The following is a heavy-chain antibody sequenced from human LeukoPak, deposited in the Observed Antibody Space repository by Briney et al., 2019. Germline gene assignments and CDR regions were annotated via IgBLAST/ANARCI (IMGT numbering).Heavy chain of an antibody. CDR1: SFIFSNAW. CDR3: AKVYFDTSGYLPPFQH. CDR2: IKSKTDGGTT. D-gene: IGHD3-22*01. V-gene: IGHV3-15*01. Sequence: GGPLRLSCAVSSFIFSNAWMSWVRQAPGKGGEWVGRIKSKTDGGTTDYAAPVKGRFTISRDDSTNTLYLQMNSVRAEDTAVYYCAKVYFDTSGYLPPFQHWGPGTLVTVSS. J-gene: IGHJ1*01.